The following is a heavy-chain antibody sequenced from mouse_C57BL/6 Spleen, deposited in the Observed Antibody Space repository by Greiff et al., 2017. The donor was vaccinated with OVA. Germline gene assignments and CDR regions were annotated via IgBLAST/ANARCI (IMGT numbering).Heavy chain of an antibody. CDR2: ISYDGSN. CDR1: GYSITSGYY. J-gene: IGHJ1*03. V-gene: IGHV3-6*01. CDR3: ASLYYYGSRGYWYFDV. Sequence: EVKLLESGPGLVKPSQSLSLTCSVTGYSITSGYYWNWIRQFPGNKLEWMGYISYDGSNNYNPSLKNRISITRDTSKNQFFLKLNSVTTEDTATYYCASLYYYGSRGYWYFDVWGTGTTVTVSS. D-gene: IGHD1-1*01.